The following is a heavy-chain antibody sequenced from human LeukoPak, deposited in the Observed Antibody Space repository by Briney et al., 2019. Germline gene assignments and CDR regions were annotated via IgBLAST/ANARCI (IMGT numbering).Heavy chain of an antibody. CDR2: TYYRSKWYN. Sequence: SQTLSLTWAISGDSVSSNSAAWNWMRQSPSRGLEWLGRTYYRSKWYNDYAVSVKSRITTNPDTSKNQFSLQLNSVTPEDTAVYYCARDSGIVAPRWAAWFDPWGQGTLVTVSS. J-gene: IGHJ5*02. V-gene: IGHV6-1*01. CDR1: GDSVSSNSAA. CDR3: ARDSGIVAPRWAAWFDP. D-gene: IGHD1-26*01.